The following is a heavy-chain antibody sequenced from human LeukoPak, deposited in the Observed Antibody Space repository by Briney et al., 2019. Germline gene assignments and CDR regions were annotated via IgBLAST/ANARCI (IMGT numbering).Heavy chain of an antibody. CDR3: ARGHFGMDV. V-gene: IGHV3-7*01. Sequence: GGSLRLSCEGSGFTFSNSWLTWVRQGPGRGPEWVANIRQDGSEKNYVDSVKGRFTTSRDNAESSLYLQMNSLRAEDTAVYYCARGHFGMDVWGQGTTVTVSS. CDR2: IRQDGSEK. J-gene: IGHJ6*02. CDR1: GFTFSNSW.